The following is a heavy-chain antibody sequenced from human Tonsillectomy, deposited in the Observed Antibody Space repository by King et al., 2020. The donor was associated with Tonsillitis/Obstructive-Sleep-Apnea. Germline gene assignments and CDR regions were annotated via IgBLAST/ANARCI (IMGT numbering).Heavy chain of an antibody. Sequence: QLVQSGAEVKKPGASVKVSCKASGYTFSSYGIIWVRQAPGQGLEWMGWISVYKDNTNYAQKFQGRVTMTTDTSTSTAYMELRSLRSDDTALYYCARVPRYCSSTSCYKDYYYYMDVWGKGTTVTVSS. CDR3: ARVPRYCSSTSCYKDYYYYMDV. CDR1: GYTFSSYG. D-gene: IGHD2-2*02. V-gene: IGHV1-18*01. CDR2: ISVYKDNT. J-gene: IGHJ6*03.